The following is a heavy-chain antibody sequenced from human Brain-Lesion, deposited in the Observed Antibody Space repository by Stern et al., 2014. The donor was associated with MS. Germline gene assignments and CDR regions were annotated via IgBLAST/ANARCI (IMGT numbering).Heavy chain of an antibody. D-gene: IGHD3-3*01. V-gene: IGHV1-2*02. CDR3: ARDQRGITIFGVVTDYYYLGMDV. CDR2: INPNNGGT. Sequence: QVQLVQSGAEVKKPGASVKVSCKTSGYIFTGYYIHWVRQAPGQGLEWMAWINPNNGGTKYGQKFQGRVTMSRDTSISTAYVELSSLTSDDTAVYYCARDQRGITIFGVVTDYYYLGMDVWGQGTTVTVSS. J-gene: IGHJ6*02. CDR1: GYIFTGYY.